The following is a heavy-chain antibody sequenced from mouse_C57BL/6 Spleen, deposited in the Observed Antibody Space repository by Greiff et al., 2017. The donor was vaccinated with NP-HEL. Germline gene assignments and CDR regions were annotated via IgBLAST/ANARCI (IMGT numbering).Heavy chain of an antibody. J-gene: IGHJ4*01. CDR1: GYTFTSYD. V-gene: IGHV1-85*01. CDR2: IYPRAGST. Sequence: VLLVESGPELVKPGASVKLSCKASGYTFTSYDINWVKQRPGQGLEWIGWIYPRAGSTNYNEKFKGKATWTVDTSSSTAYMELHSLTSEDSAVYFCAKHGMDYWGQGTSVTVSA. CDR3: AKHGMDY.